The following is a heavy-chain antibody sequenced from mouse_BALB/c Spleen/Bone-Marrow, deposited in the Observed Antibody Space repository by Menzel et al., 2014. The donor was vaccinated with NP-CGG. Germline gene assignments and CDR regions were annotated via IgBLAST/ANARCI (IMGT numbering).Heavy chain of an antibody. J-gene: IGHJ2*01. Sequence: EVQGVESGGGLVQPGGSRKISCAASGFTFSSFGMHWVRQAPERGLEWVAYISSGSGTIFYADTVKGRFTISRDNPKNTLFLQMTSLRSEDSAMYYCARGGNWEDFDYWGQGTTLTVSS. V-gene: IGHV5-17*02. CDR3: ARGGNWEDFDY. D-gene: IGHD4-1*01. CDR1: GFTFSSFG. CDR2: ISSGSGTI.